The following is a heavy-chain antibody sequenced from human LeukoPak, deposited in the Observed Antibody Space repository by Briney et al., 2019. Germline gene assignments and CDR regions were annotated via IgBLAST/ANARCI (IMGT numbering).Heavy chain of an antibody. CDR1: GYTFTGYY. D-gene: IGHD2-2*01. Sequence: ASVKVSCKASGYTFTGYYMHWVRQAPGQGLEWMGWINPNSGGTNYPQKFQGRVTMTRDTSISTAYMELSRLRSDDTAVYYCARDIVVVPAAYKTYNWFDPWGQGTLVTVSS. CDR2: INPNSGGT. J-gene: IGHJ5*02. V-gene: IGHV1-2*02. CDR3: ARDIVVVPAAYKTYNWFDP.